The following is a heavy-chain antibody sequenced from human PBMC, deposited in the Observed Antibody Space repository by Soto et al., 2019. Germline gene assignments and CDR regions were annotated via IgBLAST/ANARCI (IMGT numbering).Heavy chain of an antibody. V-gene: IGHV4-39*01. CDR1: GGSISSSSYY. CDR3: ARQVIAVVWFEP. D-gene: IGHD6-19*01. Sequence: PSETLSLTCTVSGGSISSSSYYWGWIRQPPGKGLEWIGSIYYSGSTYYNPSLKSRVTISVDTSKNQFSLKLSSVTAADTAVYYCARQVIAVVWFEPWGQGTLVTVSS. CDR2: IYYSGST. J-gene: IGHJ5*02.